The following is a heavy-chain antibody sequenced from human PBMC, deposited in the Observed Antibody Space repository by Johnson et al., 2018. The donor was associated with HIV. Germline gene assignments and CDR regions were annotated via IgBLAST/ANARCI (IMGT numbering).Heavy chain of an antibody. J-gene: IGHJ3*02. CDR3: ATENYYENAFDI. Sequence: QVLLLESGGGLVKPGGSLRLSCAASGFTFSDYYMSWIRQAPGKGLEWVSYISSSGSTIYYADSVKGRFTISRDNAKNSLYLQMNSLRAEDTAVYYCATENYYENAFDIWGHGTMVTVSS. CDR2: ISSSGSTI. CDR1: GFTFSDYY. D-gene: IGHD3-22*01. V-gene: IGHV3-11*04.